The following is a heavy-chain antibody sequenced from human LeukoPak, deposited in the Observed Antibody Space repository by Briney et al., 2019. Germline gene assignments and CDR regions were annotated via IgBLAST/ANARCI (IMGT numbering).Heavy chain of an antibody. CDR3: ARHLTGGTYPIDY. CDR2: IYSSGSS. J-gene: IGHJ4*02. D-gene: IGHD3-16*01. CDR1: GGSISSYY. V-gene: IGHV4-4*09. Sequence: SETLSLTCTVSGGSISSYYWSWIRQPPGKGLEWIGYIYSSGSSDYNPSLKSRVTISVDTSKNHFSLGLSSVTAADTAVYYCARHLTGGTYPIDYWGRGTLVTVSS.